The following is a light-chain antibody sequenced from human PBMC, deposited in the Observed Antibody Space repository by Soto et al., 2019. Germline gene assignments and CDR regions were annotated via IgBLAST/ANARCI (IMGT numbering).Light chain of an antibody. CDR2: DAS. CDR1: QSVGTY. Sequence: EIVLTQSPATLSLSQGERATLSCRASQSVGTYLAWYQHKPGQAPRLLIYDASTRATGIPTRFSGSGSGTDFALTISSLEPEAFAVYYCHHRTNWPPMYTFGQGTSLEIK. V-gene: IGKV3-11*01. CDR3: HHRTNWPPMYT. J-gene: IGKJ2*01.